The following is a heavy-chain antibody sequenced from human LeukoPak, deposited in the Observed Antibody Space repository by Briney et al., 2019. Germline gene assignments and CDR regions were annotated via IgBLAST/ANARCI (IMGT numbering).Heavy chain of an antibody. D-gene: IGHD6-19*01. V-gene: IGHV4-39*07. Sequence: SETMSLTCTVSGGSISSSSYYWGWIRQPPGKGLEWIGSIYYSGSTYYNPSLKSRVTISVDTSKNQLSLKLSSVTAAATAAFYCARVGLVAGDFDYWGQGTLVTVSS. J-gene: IGHJ4*02. CDR1: GGSISSSSYY. CDR2: IYYSGST. CDR3: ARVGLVAGDFDY.